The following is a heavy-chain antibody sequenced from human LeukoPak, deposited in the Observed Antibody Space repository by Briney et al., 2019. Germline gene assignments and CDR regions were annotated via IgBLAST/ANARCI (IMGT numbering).Heavy chain of an antibody. CDR1: GFTFSSYG. V-gene: IGHV3-23*01. J-gene: IGHJ4*02. Sequence: GGSLRLSCAASGFTFSSYGMSWVRQAPGKGLEWVSAISGSGGSTYYADSVKGRFTISRDNSKNTLYLQMNSLRAEDAAVFYCARDRMWGVESEDYWGQGTLVTVSS. CDR2: ISGSGGST. D-gene: IGHD3-10*01. CDR3: ARDRMWGVESEDY.